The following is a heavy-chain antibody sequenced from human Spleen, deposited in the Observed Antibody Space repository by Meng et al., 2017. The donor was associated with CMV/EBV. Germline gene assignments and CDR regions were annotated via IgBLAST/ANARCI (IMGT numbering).Heavy chain of an antibody. J-gene: IGHJ4*02. CDR1: GGSISSYF. Sequence: SETLSLTCTVSGGSISSYFWSWIRQPPGKGLEWIGYVYYSGVTKYNPSLKSRVTISVDTSKNQFSLKLSSVTAADTAVYYCARDLLYCSSTSCSSGGGWGYWGQGTLVTVSS. CDR3: ARDLLYCSSTSCSSGGGWGY. V-gene: IGHV4-59*01. CDR2: VYYSGVT. D-gene: IGHD2-2*01.